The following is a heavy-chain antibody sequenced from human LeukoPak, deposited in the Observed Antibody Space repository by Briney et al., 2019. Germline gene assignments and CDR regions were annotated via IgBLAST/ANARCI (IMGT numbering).Heavy chain of an antibody. Sequence: GASVKVSCKASGYTFTGYYMHWVRQAPGQGLEWMGWINPNSGGTNYAQKFQGRVTMTRDTSISTAYMELSRLRSDDTAVYYCARDDKGQWLAEYYFDYWGQGTLVTVSS. V-gene: IGHV1-2*02. J-gene: IGHJ4*02. CDR3: ARDDKGQWLAEYYFDY. CDR1: GYTFTGYY. CDR2: INPNSGGT. D-gene: IGHD6-19*01.